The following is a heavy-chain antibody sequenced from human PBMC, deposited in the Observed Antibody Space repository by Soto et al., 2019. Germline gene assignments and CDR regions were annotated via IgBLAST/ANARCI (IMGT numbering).Heavy chain of an antibody. CDR1: GFSLSTSGVG. Sequence: SGPTLVNPTQTLTLTRTFSGFSLSTSGVGVAWIRQPPGKALEWPALIYWDDDKRYSPSLKSRLTITKDTSKNQVVLTMTKMDPVDTATYYCAHGTEKFDPWGQGTLVTVSS. CDR3: AHGTEKFDP. CDR2: IYWDDDK. J-gene: IGHJ5*02. V-gene: IGHV2-5*02.